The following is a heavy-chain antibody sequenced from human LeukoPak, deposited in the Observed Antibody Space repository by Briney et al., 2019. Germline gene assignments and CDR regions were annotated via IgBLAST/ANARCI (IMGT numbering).Heavy chain of an antibody. CDR1: GFTFSSYA. V-gene: IGHV3-23*01. CDR2: ISGSGGST. CDR3: AKVPCSSTSCYYYYYMDV. D-gene: IGHD2-2*01. Sequence: PGGSLRLSCAASGFTFSSYAMSWVRQAPGKGLEWVSAISGSGGSTYYADSVKGRFTISRDNSKNTLYLQMNSLRAEDTAVYYCAKVPCSSTSCYYYYYMDVWGKGTTVTVSS. J-gene: IGHJ6*03.